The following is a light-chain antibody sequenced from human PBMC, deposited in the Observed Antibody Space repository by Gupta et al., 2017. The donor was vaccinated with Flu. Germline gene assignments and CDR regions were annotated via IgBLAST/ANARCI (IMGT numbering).Light chain of an antibody. CDR1: SSDVGGYNY. Sequence: QSALTQPPSASGSPGQSVTISCTGTSSDVGGYNYVSWYQQHPGKAPKVMIYEVSKRPSGVPDRFSGSKPGNTASLTVSRLQAEDEADYYCTSYAGSTYVFGTGTKVTVL. J-gene: IGLJ1*01. CDR3: TSYAGSTYV. CDR2: EVS. V-gene: IGLV2-8*01.